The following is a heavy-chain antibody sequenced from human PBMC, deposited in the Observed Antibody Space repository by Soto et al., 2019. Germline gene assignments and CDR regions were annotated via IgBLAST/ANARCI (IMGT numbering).Heavy chain of an antibody. CDR3: TRYEPIVDGRSGLDV. CDR2: ISGYTGKT. V-gene: IGHV1-18*01. Sequence: ASVKVSCKAPGYYFTTYGISWVRQAPGQGLEWMGWISGYTGKTTYAQSLQGRVTLTTDTSTSTAYMELRSLSYDDTAIYYCTRYEPIVDGRSGLDVSSRGTTVPVSS. D-gene: IGHD6-19*01. CDR1: GYYFTTYG. J-gene: IGHJ6*02.